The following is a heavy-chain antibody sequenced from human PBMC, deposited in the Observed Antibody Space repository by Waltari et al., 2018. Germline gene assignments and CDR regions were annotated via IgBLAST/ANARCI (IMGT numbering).Heavy chain of an antibody. CDR2: IRYDGSNK. J-gene: IGHJ3*02. CDR1: GFTFSSYG. Sequence: QVQLVESGGGVVQPGGSLRLSCAASGFTFSSYGMHWVRQAPGKGLEWVAFIRYDGSNKYYADSVKGRFTISRDNSKNTLYLQMNSLRAEDTAVYYCAKRIAVAANINDAFDIWGQGTMVTVSS. V-gene: IGHV3-30*02. CDR3: AKRIAVAANINDAFDI. D-gene: IGHD6-19*01.